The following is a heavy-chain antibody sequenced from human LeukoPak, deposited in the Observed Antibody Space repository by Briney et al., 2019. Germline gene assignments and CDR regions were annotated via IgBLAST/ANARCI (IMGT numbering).Heavy chain of an antibody. D-gene: IGHD1-20*01. CDR3: ATGRLNNWKLPFAD. CDR2: ISYHGVST. J-gene: IGHJ4*02. V-gene: IGHV3-64*01. CDR1: GFTFSSYA. Sequence: PGGSLRLSCAASGFTFSSYAMHWVRQAPGKGLGYVSAISYHGVSTYYAHSVKGRFTISRDNSRNTLYLRMGSLRAEDMAVYYCATGRLNNWKLPFADWGQGALVTVSS.